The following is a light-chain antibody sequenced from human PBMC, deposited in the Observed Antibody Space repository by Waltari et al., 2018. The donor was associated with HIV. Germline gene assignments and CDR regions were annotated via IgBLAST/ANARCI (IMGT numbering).Light chain of an antibody. J-gene: IGKJ4*01. CDR2: RAS. Sequence: DIQVPQSPSSLSASVGDRVTITCRASESVSSSLAWYQQKPGKAPNLLIYRASTFESGVPSRFSGSGSGTEFTLTISSLQPDDFATYYCQQYISYPFTFGGGTKVEIK. V-gene: IGKV1-5*03. CDR1: ESVSSS. CDR3: QQYISYPFT.